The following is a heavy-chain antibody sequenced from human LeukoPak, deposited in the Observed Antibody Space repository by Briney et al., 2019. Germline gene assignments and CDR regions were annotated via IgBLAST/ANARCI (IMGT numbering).Heavy chain of an antibody. CDR1: AGSFSGYY. V-gene: IGHV4-34*01. D-gene: IGHD2-2*02. J-gene: IGHJ6*03. CDR2: INHSGST. Sequence: SETLSLTCALYAGSFSGYYWSWIRQPPGKGLEWIGEINHSGSTNYNPSLKSRVTISVDTSKNQFSLKLSSVTAADTAVYYCASLGYCSSTSCYRDYYMDVWGKGTTVTVSS. CDR3: ASLGYCSSTSCYRDYYMDV.